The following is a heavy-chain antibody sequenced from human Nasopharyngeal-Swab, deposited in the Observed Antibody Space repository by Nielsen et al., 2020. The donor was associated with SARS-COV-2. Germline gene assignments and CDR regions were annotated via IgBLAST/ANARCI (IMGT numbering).Heavy chain of an antibody. Sequence: PGKGLEWIGYIYYSGSTNYNPSLKSRVTISVDKSKNQFSLKLSSVTAADTAVYYCARGPAAMADYWGQGTLVTVSS. CDR3: ARGPAAMADY. J-gene: IGHJ4*02. CDR2: IYYSGST. D-gene: IGHD2-2*01. V-gene: IGHV4-61*05.